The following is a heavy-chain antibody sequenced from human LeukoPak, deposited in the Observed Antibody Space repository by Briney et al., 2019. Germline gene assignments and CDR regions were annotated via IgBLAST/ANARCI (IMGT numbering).Heavy chain of an antibody. CDR3: ARGPIDKVVAGTFFGH. CDR1: GFTFSSYG. J-gene: IGHJ4*02. D-gene: IGHD6-19*01. Sequence: PGGSLRLSCAASGFTFSSYGMHWVRQAPGKGLEWVAVISYDGSNKYYADSVKDRFTISRDASKNTVFLQMNSLRVEDTAVYHCARGPIDKVVAGTFFGHWGQGTVVTVSS. V-gene: IGHV3-30*03. CDR2: ISYDGSNK.